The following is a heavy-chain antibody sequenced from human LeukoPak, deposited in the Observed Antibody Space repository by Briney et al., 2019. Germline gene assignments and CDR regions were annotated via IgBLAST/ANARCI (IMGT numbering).Heavy chain of an antibody. CDR2: ISYDGSNK. CDR3: ARDGGLHLLWFGNDY. J-gene: IGHJ4*02. D-gene: IGHD3-10*01. Sequence: GGSLRLSCAASGFTFSSYAMHWVRQAPGKGLEWVAVISYDGSNKYYADSVKGRFTISRDNYKNTLYLQMNSRRAEDTAVYYCARDGGLHLLWFGNDYWGQGTLVTVSS. CDR1: GFTFSSYA. V-gene: IGHV3-30*04.